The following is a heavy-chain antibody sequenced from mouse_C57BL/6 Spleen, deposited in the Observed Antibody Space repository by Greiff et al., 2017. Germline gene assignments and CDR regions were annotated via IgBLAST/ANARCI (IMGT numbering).Heavy chain of an antibody. CDR2: IDPANGNT. D-gene: IGHD4-1*02. CDR3: AREVAQLGRDYFDY. J-gene: IGHJ2*01. CDR1: GFNIKNTY. Sequence: VQLQQSVAELVRPGASVKLSCTASGFNIKNTYMHWVKQRPEQGLEWIGRIDPANGNTKYAPKFQGKDTITADTSSNTSYLHLSILTSEATAIYYCAREVAQLGRDYFDYWGQGTTLTVSS. V-gene: IGHV14-3*01.